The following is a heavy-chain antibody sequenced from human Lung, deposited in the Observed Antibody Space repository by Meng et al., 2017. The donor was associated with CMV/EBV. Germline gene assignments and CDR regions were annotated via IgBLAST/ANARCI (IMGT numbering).Heavy chain of an antibody. CDR3: ARDRGTIFGVDFDY. D-gene: IGHD3-3*01. CDR1: GGTFSSYA. CDR2: IIPIFGTA. V-gene: IGHV1-69*05. J-gene: IGHJ4*02. Sequence: SXXVSXKASGGTFSSYAISWVRQAPGQGLEWMGGIIPIFGTANYAQEFQGRVTITTDGSTSTAYMELSSLRSEDTDVYYCARDRGTIFGVDFDYWGQGTLVTVSS.